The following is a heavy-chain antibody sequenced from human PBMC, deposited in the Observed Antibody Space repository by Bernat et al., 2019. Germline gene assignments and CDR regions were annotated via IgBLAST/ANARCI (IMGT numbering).Heavy chain of an antibody. V-gene: IGHV3-30*18. CDR2: ISYDGSNK. CDR3: AKDYVSRWWSTSSYYYYYGMDV. D-gene: IGHD2-2*01. J-gene: IGHJ6*02. CDR1: GFTFSSYG. Sequence: QVQLVESGGGVVQPGRSLRLSCAASGFTFSSYGMHWVRQAPGKGLEWVAVISYDGSNKYYADSVKGRFTISRDNSKNTLYLQMNSLRAEDTAVYYCAKDYVSRWWSTSSYYYYYGMDVWGQGTTVTVSS.